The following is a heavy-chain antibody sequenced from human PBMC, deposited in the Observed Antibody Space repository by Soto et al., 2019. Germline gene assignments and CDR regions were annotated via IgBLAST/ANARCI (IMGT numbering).Heavy chain of an antibody. CDR1: GGSISSGGYY. CDR2: IYSSGST. J-gene: IGHJ4*02. D-gene: IGHD3-16*01. V-gene: IGHV4-31*03. Sequence: QVQLQESGPGLVKPSQTLSLTCTVSGGSISSGGYYWNWIRQHPGKGLEWIGYIYSSGSTYYNPSLTSRVTISVDKSKNQFSLKLSSVTAADTAVYYCARDDGAIFDSWGQGTLVTVSS. CDR3: ARDDGAIFDS.